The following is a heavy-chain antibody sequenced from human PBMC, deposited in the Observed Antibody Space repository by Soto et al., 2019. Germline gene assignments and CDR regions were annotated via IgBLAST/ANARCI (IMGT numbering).Heavy chain of an antibody. Sequence: VXVSCKASGYTFTSYGISWVRQAPGQGLERMGWISAYNGNTNYAQKLQGRVTMTTDTSTSTAYMELRSLRSDDTAGYYCSRXXLAYGSGSYPFFFWGQGTLVTVSS. CDR2: ISAYNGNT. CDR1: GYTFTSYG. CDR3: SRXXLAYGSGSYPFFF. J-gene: IGHJ4*02. D-gene: IGHD3-10*01. V-gene: IGHV1-18*01.